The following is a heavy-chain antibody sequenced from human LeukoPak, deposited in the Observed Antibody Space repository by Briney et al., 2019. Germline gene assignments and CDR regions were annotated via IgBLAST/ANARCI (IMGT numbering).Heavy chain of an antibody. CDR2: IYPGDSDT. Sequence: GESLKISCKGSGYSFTSYWIGWVRQMPGKGLEWMGIIYPGDSDTRYSPSFQGQVTISADKSISTAYLQWSSLKASDTAMYYCARHWRYSLGLDSIWNWFDPWGQGTLVTVSS. J-gene: IGHJ5*02. D-gene: IGHD3-16*02. CDR1: GYSFTSYW. CDR3: ARHWRYSLGLDSIWNWFDP. V-gene: IGHV5-51*01.